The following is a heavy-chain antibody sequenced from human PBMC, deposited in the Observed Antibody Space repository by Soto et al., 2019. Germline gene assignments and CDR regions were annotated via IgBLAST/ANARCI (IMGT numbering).Heavy chain of an antibody. V-gene: IGHV4-59*08. CDR1: GGSINTYY. Sequence: SETLSLTCTVSGGSINTYYWTWIRQPPGKALEWIRYVYSSGSTNYNPSLRSRVTISLDTSKSHFSLKLNSVTAADTAVYYCARRKTRPEAFDFWGQGTLVTVSS. CDR2: VYSSGST. J-gene: IGHJ4*02. CDR3: ARRKTRPEAFDF.